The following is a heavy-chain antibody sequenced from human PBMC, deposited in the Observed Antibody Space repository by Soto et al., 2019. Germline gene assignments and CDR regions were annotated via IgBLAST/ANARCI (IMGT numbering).Heavy chain of an antibody. D-gene: IGHD3-22*01. CDR1: GFTFDDYA. V-gene: IGHV3-9*01. CDR2: ISWNSGSI. J-gene: IGHJ4*02. CDR3: AKDKGVVVDYLDY. Sequence: EVQLVESGGGLVQPGRSLRLSCAASGFTFDDYAMHWVRQAPGKGLEWVSGISWNSGSIGYADSVKGRFTISRDNAKNSLYLQMNSLRAEDTALYYCAKDKGVVVDYLDYWGQGTLVTVSS.